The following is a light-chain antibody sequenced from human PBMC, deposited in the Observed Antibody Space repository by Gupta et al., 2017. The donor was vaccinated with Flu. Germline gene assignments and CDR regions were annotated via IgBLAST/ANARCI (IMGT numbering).Light chain of an antibody. V-gene: IGKV4-1*01. Sequence: VPLGEGATINCKSSQSRSRIYDNKHYLAWYQQKPGQPPKLLIYWASLRESGVPDRFSGSGSGTDYTLTSSSLQAEDVAVYYWQQYYSDPTFGQGTKLEIK. J-gene: IGKJ2*01. CDR3: QQYYSDPT. CDR2: WAS. CDR1: QSRSRIYDNKHY.